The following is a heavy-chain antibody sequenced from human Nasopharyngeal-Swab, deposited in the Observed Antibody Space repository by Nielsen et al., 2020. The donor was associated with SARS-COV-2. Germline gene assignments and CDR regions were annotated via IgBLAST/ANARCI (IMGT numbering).Heavy chain of an antibody. CDR2: IKKDGSEK. Sequence: WIRQPPGKRLEWVANIKKDGSEKYYVDSVKGRFTISRDNTKNSVYLQMNSLRAEDTAVYYCVRMGDYTWNGFDIWGQGTMVTVSS. J-gene: IGHJ3*02. D-gene: IGHD1-26*01. V-gene: IGHV3-7*01. CDR3: VRMGDYTWNGFDI.